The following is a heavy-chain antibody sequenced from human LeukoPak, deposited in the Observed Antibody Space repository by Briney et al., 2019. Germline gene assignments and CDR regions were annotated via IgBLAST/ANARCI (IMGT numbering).Heavy chain of an antibody. V-gene: IGHV3-53*01. J-gene: IGHJ6*02. D-gene: IGHD1-14*01. Sequence: GRSLRLSCAASGFTVSSNYMSWVRQAPGKGLEWVSVIYSGGSTYYADSVKGRFTISRDNSKNTLYLQMNSLRAEDTAVYYCASNHYYYYYGMDVWGQGTTVTVSS. CDR3: ASNHYYYYYGMDV. CDR1: GFTVSSNY. CDR2: IYSGGST.